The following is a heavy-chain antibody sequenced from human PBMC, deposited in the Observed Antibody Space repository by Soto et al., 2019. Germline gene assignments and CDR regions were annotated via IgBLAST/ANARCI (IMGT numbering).Heavy chain of an antibody. CDR2: ISAYNGNT. D-gene: IGHD3-3*01. Sequence: ASVKVSCKASGYTFTSYGISWVRQAPGQGLEWMGWISAYNGNTNYAQKLQGRVTMTTDTSTSTAYMELRSLRSDDTAVYYCARDAGSIRFLEWLFAPGLDVWGQGTTVTVSS. J-gene: IGHJ6*02. CDR1: GYTFTSYG. V-gene: IGHV1-18*04. CDR3: ARDAGSIRFLEWLFAPGLDV.